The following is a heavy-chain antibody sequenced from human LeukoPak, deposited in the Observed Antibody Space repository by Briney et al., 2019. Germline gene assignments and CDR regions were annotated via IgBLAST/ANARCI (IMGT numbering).Heavy chain of an antibody. CDR1: GDSISLYY. CDR2: IYYTGST. Sequence: PSETLSLTCTVSGDSISLYYWSWIRRPPGKGLEWIGYIYYTGSTKSNPPLKSRVTISVDTSKKQFSLNLSSVTAADTAVYYCARDVINDHDAFDVWGQGTMVTVSS. J-gene: IGHJ3*01. D-gene: IGHD3-16*01. V-gene: IGHV4-59*01. CDR3: ARDVINDHDAFDV.